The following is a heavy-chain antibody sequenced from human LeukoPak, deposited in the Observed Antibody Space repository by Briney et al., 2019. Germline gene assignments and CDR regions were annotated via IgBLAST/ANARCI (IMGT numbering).Heavy chain of an antibody. D-gene: IGHD3-16*01. J-gene: IGHJ5*02. Sequence: GGSLRLSCAASGFTFSNAWMSRVRQAPGKGLEWVGRIKSKTDGGTTDYAAPVKGRFTISRDDSKNTLYLQMNSLKTEDTAVYYCTTDPSGTFGWFDPWGQGTLVTVSS. V-gene: IGHV3-15*01. CDR3: TTDPSGTFGWFDP. CDR2: IKSKTDGGTT. CDR1: GFTFSNAW.